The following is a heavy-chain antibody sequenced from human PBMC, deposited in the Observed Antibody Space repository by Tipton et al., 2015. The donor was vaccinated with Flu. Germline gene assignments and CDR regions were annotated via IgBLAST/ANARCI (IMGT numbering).Heavy chain of an antibody. CDR3: ARRDYSNYVSDPKNWFDP. Sequence: TLSLTCGVSGDSIRSSNYYWGWIRQPPGKGLEWIGNIFHSGNTYHNPSLKSRVTISVDTSKNQFSLKLRSVTAADTAVYYCARRDYSNYVSDPKNWFDPWGQGTLVTVSS. D-gene: IGHD4-11*01. V-gene: IGHV4-39*07. CDR1: GDSIRSSNYY. CDR2: IFHSGNT. J-gene: IGHJ5*02.